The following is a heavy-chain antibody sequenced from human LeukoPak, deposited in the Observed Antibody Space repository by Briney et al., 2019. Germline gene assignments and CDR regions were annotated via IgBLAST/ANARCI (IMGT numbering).Heavy chain of an antibody. D-gene: IGHD3-22*01. V-gene: IGHV3-23*01. CDR2: ISGSGGST. CDR3: AKSNLYDSNGYYYDLDY. Sequence: GGSLRLSCAASGFTFSSYAMSWVRQAPGKGLEGGSAISGSGGSTYYADSVKGRFTISRDNSKTTLYLQMNSLRTEDTALYYCAKSNLYDSNGYYYDLDYWGEGTLVTVSS. J-gene: IGHJ4*02. CDR1: GFTFSSYA.